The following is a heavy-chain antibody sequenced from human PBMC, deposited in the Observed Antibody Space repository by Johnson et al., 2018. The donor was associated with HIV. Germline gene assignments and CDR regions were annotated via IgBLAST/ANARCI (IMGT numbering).Heavy chain of an antibody. J-gene: IGHJ3*01. D-gene: IGHD2-21*01. CDR1: GFTFSDHW. CDR2: IYNDGSRT. V-gene: IGHV3-74*03. CDR3: AKVDCGGDTCAGYDPFDL. Sequence: VQLVESGGGLVQPGGSLKLSCAASGFTFSDHWMYWVRQVPGKRPVWVARIYNDGSRTTYADSVRGRFTISRDNAKYTVDLQMNSLRVEDTAVYYCAKVDCGGDTCAGYDPFDLWGQGTLVTVSS.